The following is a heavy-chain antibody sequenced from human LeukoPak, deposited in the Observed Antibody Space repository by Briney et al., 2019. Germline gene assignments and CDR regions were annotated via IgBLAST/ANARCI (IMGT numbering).Heavy chain of an antibody. D-gene: IGHD1-26*01. CDR3: AKGGKWDVTPFDY. CDR2: LIENGATT. V-gene: IGHV3-23*01. J-gene: IGHJ4*02. Sequence: GGSLRLSCAASGFTFRSHAMSWVRQAPGKGLEWVSGLIENGATTYYADSVKGRFSISRDNSMNTVYLQMNNLRAEDTAVYYCAKGGKWDVTPFDYWGQGTLVTVSS. CDR1: GFTFRSHA.